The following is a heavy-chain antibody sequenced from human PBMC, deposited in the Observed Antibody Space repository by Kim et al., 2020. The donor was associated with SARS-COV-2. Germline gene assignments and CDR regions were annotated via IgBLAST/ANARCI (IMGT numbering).Heavy chain of an antibody. J-gene: IGHJ3*02. D-gene: IGHD2-8*01. CDR3: ARDRGGILYHGAFDI. Sequence: SVKVSCKASGGTFSSYAISWVRQAPGQGLEWMGRIIPILGIANYAQKFQGRVTITADKSTSTAYMELSSLRSEDTAVYYCARDRGGILYHGAFDIWGQGTMVTVSS. CDR2: IIPILGIA. CDR1: GGTFSSYA. V-gene: IGHV1-69*04.